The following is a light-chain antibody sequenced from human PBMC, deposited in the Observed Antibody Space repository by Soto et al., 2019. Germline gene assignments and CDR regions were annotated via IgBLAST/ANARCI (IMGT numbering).Light chain of an antibody. J-gene: IGKJ1*01. V-gene: IGKV4-1*01. CDR2: WAS. CDR1: QSLLFSSNNKNY. Sequence: DIVVTQSPDSLAVSLGERATIDCKSGQSLLFSSNNKNYLAWYQQKPGQPPRLLISWASTRESWVPDRFSGSGSRTDFTLTISSLQPEDVAVYYYHQYYGTSTFGQGTRVEIK. CDR3: HQYYGTST.